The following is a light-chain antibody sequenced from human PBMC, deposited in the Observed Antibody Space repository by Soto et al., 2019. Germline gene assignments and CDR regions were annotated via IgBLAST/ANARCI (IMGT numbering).Light chain of an antibody. CDR3: GTWDSGLSAV. V-gene: IGLV1-51*01. Sequence: QSVLTQPPSVSAAPGQKVTISCSGTSSNIGSNYVSWYQHLPGAAPKALIYDNNKRSSGIPDRFSGSQSGTLATLDITGLQTGDEADYYCGTWDSGLSAVFGGGTKLTVL. CDR1: SSNIGSNY. J-gene: IGLJ2*01. CDR2: DNN.